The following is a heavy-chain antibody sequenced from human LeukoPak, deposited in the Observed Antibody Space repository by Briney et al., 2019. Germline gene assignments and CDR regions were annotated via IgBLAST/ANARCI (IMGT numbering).Heavy chain of an antibody. CDR2: ISITGVNT. D-gene: IGHD1-26*01. CDR1: GFTFSSCA. V-gene: IGHV3-23*01. Sequence: GGSLRLSRAASGFTFSSCAMNWVRQAPGKGLEWVSTISITGVNTFYADSVKGRFTISRDNSKNTVYLLINSLRAEDTALYYCATELYSGTYYRAFDIWGRGTLVTVSS. J-gene: IGHJ3*02. CDR3: ATELYSGTYYRAFDI.